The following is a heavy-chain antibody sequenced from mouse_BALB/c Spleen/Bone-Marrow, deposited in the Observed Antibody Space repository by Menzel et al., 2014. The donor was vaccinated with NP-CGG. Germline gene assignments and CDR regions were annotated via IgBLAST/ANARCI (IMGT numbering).Heavy chain of an antibody. D-gene: IGHD1-1*01. J-gene: IGHJ4*01. CDR2: IWSGGSK. CDR3: AGVYNYGPMDY. CDR1: GFSLTSYG. Sequence: QVQLQQSGPGLVQPSQSLSITCTVSGFSLTSYGVHWVRQSPGKGLEWLGVIWSGGSKDYNAVFISRLSISKDNSKSQVFFKMNSLQANYTAIYYCAGVYNYGPMDYWGQGTSVTVSS. V-gene: IGHV2-2*02.